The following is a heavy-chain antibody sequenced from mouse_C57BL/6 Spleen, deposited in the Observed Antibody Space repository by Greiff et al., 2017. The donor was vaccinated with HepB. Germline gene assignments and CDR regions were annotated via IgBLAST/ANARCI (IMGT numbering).Heavy chain of an antibody. Sequence: EVQGVESGGGLVQPKGSLKLSCAASGFTFNTYAMHWVRQAPGKGLEWVARIRSKSSNYATHYADSVKDRFTISRDDSQSMLYLQMNNLKTEDTAMYYCVREGLYSNYGTWFAYWGQGTLVTVSA. J-gene: IGHJ3*01. D-gene: IGHD2-5*01. CDR1: GFTFNTYA. CDR3: VREGLYSNYGTWFAY. CDR2: IRSKSSNYAT. V-gene: IGHV10-3*01.